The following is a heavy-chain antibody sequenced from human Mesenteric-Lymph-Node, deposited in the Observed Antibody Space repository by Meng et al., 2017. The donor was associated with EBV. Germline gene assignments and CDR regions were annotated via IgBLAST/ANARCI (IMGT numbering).Heavy chain of an antibody. J-gene: IGHJ4*02. CDR3: ARLGNGH. V-gene: IGHV4-34*01. CDR2: INHSGTT. CDR1: GESFSGYY. Sequence: QEWGSGMLQPSETLSLTFAVYGESFSGYYWSWIRQPPGKGLEWIGEINHSGTTNYNPSLESRVTISVDTSKNQLSLKLTSLTAADTAVYYCARLGNGHWGQGTLVTVSS.